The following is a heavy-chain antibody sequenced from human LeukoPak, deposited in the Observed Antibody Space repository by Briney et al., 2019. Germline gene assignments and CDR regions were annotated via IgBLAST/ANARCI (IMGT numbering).Heavy chain of an antibody. CDR1: GGSFSGYY. CDR3: ARRRRTNYGGNSYFDY. D-gene: IGHD4-23*01. V-gene: IGHV4-34*01. Sequence: ASETLSLTCAVYGGSFSGYYWSWIRQPPGKGLEWIGEINHSGSTNYNPSLKSRVTISVNTSKNQFSLKLSSVTAADTAVYYCARRRRTNYGGNSYFDYWGQGTLVTVSS. J-gene: IGHJ4*02. CDR2: INHSGST.